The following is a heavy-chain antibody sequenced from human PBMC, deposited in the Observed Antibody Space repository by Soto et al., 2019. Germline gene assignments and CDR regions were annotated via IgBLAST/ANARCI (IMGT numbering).Heavy chain of an antibody. CDR2: ISGSGGST. Sequence: EVQLLESGGGLVQPGGSLRLSCAASGFTFSSYAMSWVRQVPGKGLEWVSAISGSGGSTYYADSVKGRFTISRDNSKNTLYLQMNSLRAEDTAVYYCAKYGRWLVHFYYYGMDVWGQGTTVTVSS. CDR1: GFTFSSYA. CDR3: AKYGRWLVHFYYYGMDV. J-gene: IGHJ6*02. D-gene: IGHD6-19*01. V-gene: IGHV3-23*01.